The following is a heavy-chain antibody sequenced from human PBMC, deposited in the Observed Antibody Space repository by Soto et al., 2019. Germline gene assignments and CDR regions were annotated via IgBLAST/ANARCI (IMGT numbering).Heavy chain of an antibody. CDR3: ARGDGCYVDAFDI. CDR2: IYSGGST. V-gene: IGHV3-53*04. Sequence: GGSLRLSCAASGFTVSSNYMSWVRQAPGKGLEWVSVIYSGGSTYYADSVKGRFTISRHNSKNTLYLQMNSLRAEDTAVYYCARGDGCYVDAFDIWGQGTMVTVSS. D-gene: IGHD2-15*01. J-gene: IGHJ3*02. CDR1: GFTVSSNY.